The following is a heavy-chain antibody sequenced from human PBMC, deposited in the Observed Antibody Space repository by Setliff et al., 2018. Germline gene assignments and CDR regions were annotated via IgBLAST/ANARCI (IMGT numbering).Heavy chain of an antibody. CDR2: LHTSGST. Sequence: SETLSLTCAVSGGSPNSGSYYWSWIRQSTERGLEWLGRLHTSGSTTYNPALNSRVTISVDTSTNQFSLRLTSLTAADTAVYFCARHSKAAAGTRIFDPWGQGTLVTVSS. V-gene: IGHV4-61*02. CDR3: ARHSKAAAGTRIFDP. J-gene: IGHJ5*02. D-gene: IGHD6-13*01. CDR1: GGSPNSGSYY.